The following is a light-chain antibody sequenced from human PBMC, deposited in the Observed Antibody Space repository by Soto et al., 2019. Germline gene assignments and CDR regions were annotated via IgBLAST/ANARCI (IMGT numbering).Light chain of an antibody. CDR2: DAS. CDR3: QQYNSYSEA. J-gene: IGKJ1*01. CDR1: QSISSW. Sequence: DIQMTQSPSTLSASVGDRVTITCRASQSISSWLAWYQQKPGKAPKLLIYDASSLESGVPSRFSGSGSGTEFTLTIRSLQPDDFATYYCQQYNSYSEAVGQGTKVEIK. V-gene: IGKV1-5*01.